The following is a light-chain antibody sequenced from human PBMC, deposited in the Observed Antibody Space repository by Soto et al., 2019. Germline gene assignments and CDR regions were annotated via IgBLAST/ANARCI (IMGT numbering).Light chain of an antibody. J-gene: IGKJ2*01. V-gene: IGKV3-11*01. CDR2: DAA. CDR3: QQRSNWPPYT. Sequence: EIVLTQSPATLSLSPGERATLSCRASQSVSSYLAWYQQKPGQAPRLLIYDAANRATGIPARFSGSGSGTDFTLTISSLEPEDSAVYYCQQRSNWPPYTFGQGTKLHIK. CDR1: QSVSSY.